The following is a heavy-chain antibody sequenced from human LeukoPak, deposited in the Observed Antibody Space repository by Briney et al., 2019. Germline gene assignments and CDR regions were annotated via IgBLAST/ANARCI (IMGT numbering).Heavy chain of an antibody. V-gene: IGHV3-7*04. Sequence: GGSLRLSCVASGFTFSSYWMSWVRQAPGKGLEWVANIKEDGSDKYYVDSVEGRFTISRDNAKNSLYLQMNSLRAEDTAVYYCARDRDSSGYYGYYFDYLGQGTLVTVSS. CDR3: ARDRDSSGYYGYYFDY. CDR1: GFTFSSYW. D-gene: IGHD3-22*01. J-gene: IGHJ4*02. CDR2: IKEDGSDK.